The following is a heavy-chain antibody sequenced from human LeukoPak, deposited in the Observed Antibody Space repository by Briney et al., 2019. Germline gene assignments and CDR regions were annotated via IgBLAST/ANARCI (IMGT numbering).Heavy chain of an antibody. J-gene: IGHJ6*03. Sequence: SETLSLTCTVSGGSISSYYWSWIRQPPGKGLEWIGYIYYSGSTNYNPSLKSRVTISVDTSKNQFSLKLSSVTAADTAVYYCAGSTVGYYYYYMDVWGKGTTVTVSS. CDR1: GGSISSYY. D-gene: IGHD4-17*01. CDR3: AGSTVGYYYYYMDV. V-gene: IGHV4-59*08. CDR2: IYYSGST.